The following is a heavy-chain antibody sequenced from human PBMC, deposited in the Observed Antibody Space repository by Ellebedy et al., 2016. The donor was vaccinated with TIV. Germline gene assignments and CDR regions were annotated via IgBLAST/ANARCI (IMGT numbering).Heavy chain of an antibody. CDR2: ISAYNGNT. D-gene: IGHD3-10*01. CDR1: GYTFTSYV. V-gene: IGHV1-18*01. CDR3: ARLYYYGSGSYIPYGMDV. J-gene: IGHJ6*02. Sequence: ASVKVSXXASGYTFTSYVISWVRQAPGQGLEWMGWISAYNGNTNYAQKFQGRVTITRDTSASTAYMELSSLRSEDTAVYYCARLYYYGSGSYIPYGMDVWGQGTTVTVSS.